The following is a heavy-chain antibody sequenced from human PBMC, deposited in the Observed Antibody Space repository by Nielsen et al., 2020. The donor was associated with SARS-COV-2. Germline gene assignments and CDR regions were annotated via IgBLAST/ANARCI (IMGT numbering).Heavy chain of an antibody. CDR3: ARSAHYYDSIGYHWYIDY. J-gene: IGHJ4*02. CDR1: GYSFTSYW. CDR2: IYPGDSDT. Sequence: GESLKISCKGSGYSFTSYWIGWVRQMPGKGLEWMVIIYPGDSDTRYSPSFQGQVTISADKSISTAYLQWSSLKASDTAMYYCARSAHYYDSIGYHWYIDYWGQGTLVTVSS. D-gene: IGHD3-22*01. V-gene: IGHV5-51*01.